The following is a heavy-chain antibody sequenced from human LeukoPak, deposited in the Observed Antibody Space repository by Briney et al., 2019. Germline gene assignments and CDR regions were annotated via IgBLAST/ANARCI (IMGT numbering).Heavy chain of an antibody. CDR2: IYTGGST. CDR1: GGSISSGSYY. Sequence: SETLSLTCTVSGGSISSGSYYWSWIRQPAGKGLEWIGRIYTGGSTNYNPSLKSRVTISVDTSKNQFSLKLSSVPAADTAVYYCARERVRSGWAHDIWGQGTMVTVSS. CDR3: ARERVRSGWAHDI. V-gene: IGHV4-61*02. D-gene: IGHD6-19*01. J-gene: IGHJ3*02.